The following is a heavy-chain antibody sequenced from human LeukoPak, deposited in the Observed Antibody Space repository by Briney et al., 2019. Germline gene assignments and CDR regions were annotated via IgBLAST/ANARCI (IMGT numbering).Heavy chain of an antibody. Sequence: NPSGTLSLTCAVSGGSISSSNWWSWVRQPPGKGLEWIGEIYHSGSTNYDPSLKSRVTISVDKSKNQFSLSLTSVTAADTAVYYCARRQVGLTGGHFDYWGQGTLVTVSS. CDR2: IYHSGST. CDR3: ARRQVGLTGGHFDY. V-gene: IGHV4-4*02. CDR1: GGSISSSNW. D-gene: IGHD1-26*01. J-gene: IGHJ4*02.